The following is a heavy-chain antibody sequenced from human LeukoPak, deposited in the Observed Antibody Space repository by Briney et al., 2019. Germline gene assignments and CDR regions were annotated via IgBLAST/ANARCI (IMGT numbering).Heavy chain of an antibody. V-gene: IGHV3-48*04. J-gene: IGHJ6*03. CDR3: ARDTRYDSSGYYVTYYYYMDV. D-gene: IGHD3-22*01. CDR2: ISSSGSTI. CDR1: GFTFSSYA. Sequence: HPGGSLRLSCAASGFTFSSYAMSWVRQAPGKGLEWVSYISSSGSTIYYADSVKGRFTISRDNAKNSLYLQMNSLRAEDTAVYYCARDTRYDSSGYYVTYYYYMDVWGKGTTVTVSS.